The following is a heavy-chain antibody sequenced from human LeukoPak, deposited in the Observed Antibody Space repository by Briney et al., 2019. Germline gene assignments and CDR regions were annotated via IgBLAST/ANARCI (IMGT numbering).Heavy chain of an antibody. CDR3: ARHVGHDFWSGYRSVDP. CDR2: IYHNGST. D-gene: IGHD3-3*01. CDR1: GGSLRRTGYC. J-gene: IGHJ5*02. V-gene: IGHV4-39*01. Sequence: PSGTLSLTCTVSGGSLRRTGYCWGWIRQPPGKGLEWIGSIYHNGSTCNNPSLKSRVILSVDTSKNQFSLKLSSVTAADTAVYYCARHVGHDFWSGYRSVDPWGQGTLVTVSS.